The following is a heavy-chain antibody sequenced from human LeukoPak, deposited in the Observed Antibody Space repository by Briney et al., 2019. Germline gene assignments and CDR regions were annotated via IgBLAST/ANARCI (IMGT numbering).Heavy chain of an antibody. Sequence: ASVKVSCKASGYSLTSNYMHWVRQAPGQGLEWMGIINSNDGTTSYAQKFEGTVTMTRDTSKSQFSLKLISVTAADTAVYYCARDVQSSGGYNWFDPWGQGTLVTVSS. D-gene: IGHD2-15*01. CDR3: ARDVQSSGGYNWFDP. J-gene: IGHJ5*02. CDR2: INSNDGTT. V-gene: IGHV1-46*01. CDR1: GYSLTSNY.